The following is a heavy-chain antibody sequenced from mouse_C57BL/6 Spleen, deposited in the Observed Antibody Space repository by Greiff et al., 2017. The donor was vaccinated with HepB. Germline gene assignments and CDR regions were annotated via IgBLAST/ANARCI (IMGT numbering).Heavy chain of an antibody. D-gene: IGHD4-1*01. CDR3: ARDLKLGAFDC. CDR2: ISDGGRYT. V-gene: IGHV5-4*01. Sequence: EVQGVESGGGLVKPGGSLKLSCAASGFTFSSYAMSWVSQTPEKRLEWVATISDGGRYTYYQDNVKGRSTISRDNAKSTLYMQMSHLTSEDTAVYYCARDLKLGAFDCWGTGTTLTVSS. CDR1: GFTFSSYA. J-gene: IGHJ2*01.